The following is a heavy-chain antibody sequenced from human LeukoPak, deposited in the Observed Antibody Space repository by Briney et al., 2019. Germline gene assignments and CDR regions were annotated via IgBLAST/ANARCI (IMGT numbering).Heavy chain of an antibody. J-gene: IGHJ3*02. Sequence: GGSLRLSCVVPGFAISNSWMTWVRQAPGKGLEWVANIKQDGSEKHYVDSVRGRFTISRDNVKDSLYLQMNSLRVEDTAVYYCAREPGLGYAFDIWGQGTMVSVSS. CDR1: GFAISNSW. CDR3: AREPGLGYAFDI. CDR2: IKQDGSEK. D-gene: IGHD3-10*01. V-gene: IGHV3-7*01.